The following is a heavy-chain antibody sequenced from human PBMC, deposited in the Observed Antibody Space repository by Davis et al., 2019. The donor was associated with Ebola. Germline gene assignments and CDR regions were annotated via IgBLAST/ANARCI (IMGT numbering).Heavy chain of an antibody. J-gene: IGHJ5*02. V-gene: IGHV1-18*01. Sequence: ASVKVSCKASGYTFTSYGISWVRQAPGQGLEWMGWISAYNGNTNYAQKLQGRVTMTRDTSTSTVYMELSSLRSEDTAVYYCARENLGEQLVGGSWFDPWGQGTLVTVSS. D-gene: IGHD6-6*01. CDR3: ARENLGEQLVGGSWFDP. CDR1: GYTFTSYG. CDR2: ISAYNGNT.